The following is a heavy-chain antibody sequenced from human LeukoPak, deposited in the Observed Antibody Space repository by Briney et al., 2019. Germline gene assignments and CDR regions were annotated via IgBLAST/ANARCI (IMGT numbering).Heavy chain of an antibody. CDR2: IYPGDSDT. CDR3: ARLKAMSIAAAGTEDYFQH. D-gene: IGHD6-13*01. CDR1: GYSFTSYW. Sequence: GESLKISCKGSGYSFTSYWIGWVRQMPGKGLEWMGIIYPGDSDTRYSPSFQGQVTISADESISTAYLQWSSLKASDTAMYYCARLKAMSIAAAGTEDYFQHWGQGTLVTVSS. V-gene: IGHV5-51*01. J-gene: IGHJ1*01.